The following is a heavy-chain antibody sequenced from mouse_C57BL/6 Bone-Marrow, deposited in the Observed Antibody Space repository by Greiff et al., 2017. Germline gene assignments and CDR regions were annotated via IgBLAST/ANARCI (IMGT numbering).Heavy chain of an antibody. V-gene: IGHV1-82*01. J-gene: IGHJ2*01. CDR1: GYAFSSSW. CDR3: ARKRGCDY. Sequence: QVQLKESGPELVKPGASVKISCKASGYAFSSSWMNWVKQRPGKGLEWIGRIYPGDGATNYHGKFKGKSTLTADKASSTAYMQRSSLTSEDSAVYFCARKRGCDYWGQGTTLTVSS. CDR2: IYPGDGAT.